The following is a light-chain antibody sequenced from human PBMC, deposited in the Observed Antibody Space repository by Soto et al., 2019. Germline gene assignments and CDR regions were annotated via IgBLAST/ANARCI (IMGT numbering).Light chain of an antibody. V-gene: IGKV3-15*01. J-gene: IGKJ1*01. CDR2: GAS. CDR1: QSVSSN. Sequence: EIVLTESPGTLSLSPWERSTLSFRASQSVSSNLAWYQQKPGQSPRLLIYGASTRATGIPVRFSGSGSGTEFTLTISSLQSEDFAVYYCHQYNYWPTFGQGTKVDIK. CDR3: HQYNYWPT.